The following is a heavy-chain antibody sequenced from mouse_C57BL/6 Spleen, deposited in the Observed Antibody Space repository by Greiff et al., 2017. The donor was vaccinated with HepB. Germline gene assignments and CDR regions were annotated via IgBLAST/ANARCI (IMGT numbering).Heavy chain of an antibody. J-gene: IGHJ1*03. V-gene: IGHV5-4*01. CDR3: ARDRVYGNHWYFDV. Sequence: EVKVEESGGGLVKPGGSLKLSCAASGFTFSSYAMSWVRQTPEKRLEWVATISDGGSYTYYPDNVKGRFTISRDNAKNNLYLQMSHLKSEDTAMYYCARDRVYGNHWYFDVWGTGTTVTVSS. CDR1: GFTFSSYA. D-gene: IGHD2-1*01. CDR2: ISDGGSYT.